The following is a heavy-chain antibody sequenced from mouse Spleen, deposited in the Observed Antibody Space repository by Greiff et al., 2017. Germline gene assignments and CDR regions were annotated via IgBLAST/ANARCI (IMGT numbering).Heavy chain of an antibody. V-gene: IGHV2-6-1*01. D-gene: IGHD4-1*01. J-gene: IGHJ4*01. Sequence: QVQLKETGPGLVAPSQSLSITCTASGFSLTSYGVHWVRQPPGKGLEWLVVIWSDGSTNYNSALKSRLSISKDNSKSQVFLIMNSLQTDDTAMYYCARHGDWENAMDYWGQGTSVTVSS. CDR3: ARHGDWENAMDY. CDR2: IWSDGST. CDR1: GFSLTSYG.